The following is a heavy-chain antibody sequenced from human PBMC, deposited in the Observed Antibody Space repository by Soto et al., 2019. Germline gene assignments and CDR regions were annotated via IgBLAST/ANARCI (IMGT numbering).Heavy chain of an antibody. Sequence: GGSLRLSCAASGFTFSSYAMSWVRQAPGEGLEWASAVSRSGGNTYYADSVKGRFTISRDNSKNTVFLQVSNLRAEDTAVYFCARDQTDSGGYSDSWGQGTLVTVSS. J-gene: IGHJ4*02. V-gene: IGHV3-23*01. CDR1: GFTFSSYA. CDR2: VSRSGGNT. D-gene: IGHD2-15*01. CDR3: ARDQTDSGGYSDS.